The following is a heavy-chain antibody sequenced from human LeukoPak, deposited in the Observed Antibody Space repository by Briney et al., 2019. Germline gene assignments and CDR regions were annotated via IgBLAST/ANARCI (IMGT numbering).Heavy chain of an antibody. Sequence: ASVKVSCKASGYTFTSYGISWVRQAPGQGLEWMGWISAYNGNTNYAQKLQGRVTMTTDTSTSTAYMELRSLRSDDTAVYYCARDEGYCSSTSCYRFDYWGRGTLVTVSS. D-gene: IGHD2-2*02. J-gene: IGHJ4*02. V-gene: IGHV1-18*01. CDR3: ARDEGYCSSTSCYRFDY. CDR1: GYTFTSYG. CDR2: ISAYNGNT.